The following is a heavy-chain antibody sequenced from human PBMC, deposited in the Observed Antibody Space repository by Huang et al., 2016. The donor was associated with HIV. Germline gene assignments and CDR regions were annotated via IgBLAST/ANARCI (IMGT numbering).Heavy chain of an antibody. CDR3: AAHGRIVGIPAAPLRFDP. CDR2: IYHSGTT. CDR1: GGSISSSSYY. Sequence: QLQLQESGPGLVKPSETLSLTCTVSGGSISSSSYYWGWIRQPPGKGLEWIGSIYHSGTTYYNPPLKSRVTISVDPSRTQFSLKLSSVTAADTAVYYCAAHGRIVGIPAAPLRFDPWGQGTLVTVSS. J-gene: IGHJ5*02. V-gene: IGHV4-39*01. D-gene: IGHD6-13*01.